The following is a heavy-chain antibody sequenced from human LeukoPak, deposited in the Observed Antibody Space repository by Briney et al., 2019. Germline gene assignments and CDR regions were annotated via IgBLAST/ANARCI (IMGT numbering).Heavy chain of an antibody. J-gene: IGHJ6*03. V-gene: IGHV3-23*01. D-gene: IGHD6-19*01. CDR1: GFTFSSYA. CDR3: AAGSGWKPYYYYYYMDV. Sequence: GGSLRLSCAASGFTFSSYAMTWVRQAPGKGLEWVSTISGSGSNTHYADSVKGRFTISRDNYKDTLYMQMNSLRGEDTAVYYCAAGSGWKPYYYYYYMDVWGKGTTVTVSS. CDR2: ISGSGSNT.